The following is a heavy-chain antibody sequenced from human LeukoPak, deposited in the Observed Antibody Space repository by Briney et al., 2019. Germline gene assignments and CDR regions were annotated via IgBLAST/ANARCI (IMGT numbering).Heavy chain of an antibody. V-gene: IGHV3-23*01. CDR3: AKGQELDDGVFDS. CDR1: GFTFSSIA. Sequence: GGSLRLSCAASGFTFSSIAMSWVRQAPGKGLEWVSAIRSNGETVYNADSVKGRFTISRDNSRQTLFLRMSSLRVEDTATYYCAKGQELDDGVFDSWGQGTLVTVSS. CDR2: IRSNGETV. D-gene: IGHD1-1*01. J-gene: IGHJ4*02.